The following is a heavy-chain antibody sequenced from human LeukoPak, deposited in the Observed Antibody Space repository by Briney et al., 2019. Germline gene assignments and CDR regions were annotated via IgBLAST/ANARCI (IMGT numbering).Heavy chain of an antibody. CDR3: ARDHNFGIDS. Sequence: PGGSLRLSCAASGFTFSSYSMQWVRQAPGEGLVWVSRIGGDGTTTAYADSVKGRFTISRDNAKNTLYLQMNSLRAEDTAMYYCARDHNFGIDSWGQGALVTVSS. V-gene: IGHV3-74*01. J-gene: IGHJ4*02. CDR1: GFTFSSYS. D-gene: IGHD1-1*01. CDR2: IGGDGTTT.